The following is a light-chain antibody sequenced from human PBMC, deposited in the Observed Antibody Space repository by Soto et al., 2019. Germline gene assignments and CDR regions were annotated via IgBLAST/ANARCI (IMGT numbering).Light chain of an antibody. CDR1: SSNIGGNS. CDR2: DDN. V-gene: IGLV1-51*01. CDR3: GSWDSSLSAYV. Sequence: QSVLTQPPSVSAAPGHKVTISCSGSSSNIGGNSVSWYQQLPGTAPKLLIYDDNKRPSGIPDRLSGSKSGTSATLGITGFQTGDEADYYCGSWDSSLSAYVFGTGTKVTVL. J-gene: IGLJ1*01.